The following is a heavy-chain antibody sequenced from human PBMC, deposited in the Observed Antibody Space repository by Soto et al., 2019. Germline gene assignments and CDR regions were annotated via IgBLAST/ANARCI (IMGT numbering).Heavy chain of an antibody. CDR1: GFTFSTDA. V-gene: IGHV3-23*01. CDR3: ATLYHDFWSCHPNYFDY. Sequence: EVLLLESGGGLVQPGGSLRLSCAASGFTFSTDAMSWVRQAPGKGLEWVSAISAGGGSTCYADAVKGRFIISRDNYKNTLYLQMNRLRAEDTAVYYCATLYHDFWSCHPNYFDYWGQGTLVTVSS. J-gene: IGHJ4*02. D-gene: IGHD3-3*01. CDR2: ISAGGGST.